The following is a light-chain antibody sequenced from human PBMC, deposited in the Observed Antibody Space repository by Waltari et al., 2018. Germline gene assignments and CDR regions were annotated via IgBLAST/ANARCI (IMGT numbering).Light chain of an antibody. CDR3: AAWDDSLNGRV. V-gene: IGLV1-44*01. J-gene: IGLJ3*02. Sequence: QSVLTQPPSASGTPGQRVTIPCFGSPSNIGGYTVNWYQHLPGTAPKVLIFFNSERPSGVPDRFSGSKSGTSASLAISGLQSEDEADYYCAAWDDSLNGRVFGGGTKLTVL. CDR1: PSNIGGYT. CDR2: FNS.